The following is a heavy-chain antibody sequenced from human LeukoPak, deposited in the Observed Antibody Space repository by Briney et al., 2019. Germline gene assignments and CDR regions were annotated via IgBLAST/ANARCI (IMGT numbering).Heavy chain of an antibody. CDR1: GYTFIAYY. Sequence: ASVKVSCKASGYTFIAYYMHWVRQAPGQGLEWMGWVNPASGGTNYAQKFQGRVTMTRDTSISTAYMELSRLRSDDAAVYYCARDFVLLWFGESNFFDYWGQGTLVTVSS. CDR2: VNPASGGT. J-gene: IGHJ4*02. D-gene: IGHD3-10*01. V-gene: IGHV1-2*02. CDR3: ARDFVLLWFGESNFFDY.